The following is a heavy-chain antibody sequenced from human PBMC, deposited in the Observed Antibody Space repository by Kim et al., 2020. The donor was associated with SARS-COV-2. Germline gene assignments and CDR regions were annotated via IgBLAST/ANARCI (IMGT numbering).Heavy chain of an antibody. CDR3: ARGMPGVVKGRWLDV. D-gene: IGHD2-15*01. Sequence: SETLSLTCAVYGGAFSDYYWSWIRQPPGKGLEWIGEINHSGSANYNPSLKSRVTISGDTSKNQFSLKLSSVTAADTAVYYCARGMPGVVKGRWLDVWGQGTTVTVSS. CDR1: GGAFSDYY. V-gene: IGHV4-34*01. J-gene: IGHJ6*02. CDR2: INHSGSA.